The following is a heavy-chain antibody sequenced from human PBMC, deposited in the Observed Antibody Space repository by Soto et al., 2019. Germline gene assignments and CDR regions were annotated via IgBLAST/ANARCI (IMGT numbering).Heavy chain of an antibody. CDR2: IRSKANSYAT. CDR3: TRPRQWLVDDAFDI. D-gene: IGHD6-19*01. Sequence: GGSPRLSCAASGFTFSGSAMHWVRQASGKGLEWVGRIRSKANSYATAYAASVKGRFTISRDDSKNTAYLQMNSLKTEDTAVYYCTRPRQWLVDDAFDIWGQGTMVTVSS. CDR1: GFTFSGSA. V-gene: IGHV3-73*01. J-gene: IGHJ3*02.